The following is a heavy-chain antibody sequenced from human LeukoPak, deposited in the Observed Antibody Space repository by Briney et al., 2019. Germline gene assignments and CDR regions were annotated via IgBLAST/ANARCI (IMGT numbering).Heavy chain of an antibody. CDR1: GGSISSGSYS. J-gene: IGHJ4*02. D-gene: IGHD6-19*01. Sequence: SQTLSLTCAVSGGSISSGSYSWSWIRQPPGKGLEWIGEIYHGGSTNYNPSLKSRVTISVDMSKNQFSLKLSSVTAADTAVYYCARPVAGSSVWRSFDYWGQGALVTVSS. V-gene: IGHV4-30-2*01. CDR3: ARPVAGSSVWRSFDY. CDR2: IYHGGST.